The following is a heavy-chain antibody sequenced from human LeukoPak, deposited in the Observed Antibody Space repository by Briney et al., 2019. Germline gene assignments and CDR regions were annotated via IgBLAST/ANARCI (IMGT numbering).Heavy chain of an antibody. V-gene: IGHV3-53*01. CDR2: LYSGGNT. D-gene: IGHD6-6*01. J-gene: IGHJ4*02. CDR3: ARNLYSSSSGISGSLDY. CDR1: GFTVSTNY. Sequence: PGGSLRLSCAASGFTVSTNYMSWVRQAPGKGLEWVSILYSGGNTYYADSVKGRFTISRDNSKNTLYLQMNSLRVEDTAIYYCARNLYSSSSGISGSLDYWGQGTLVTVSS.